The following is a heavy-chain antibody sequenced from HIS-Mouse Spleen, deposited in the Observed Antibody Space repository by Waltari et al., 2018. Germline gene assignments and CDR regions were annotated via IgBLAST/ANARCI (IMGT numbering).Heavy chain of an antibody. Sequence: QVQLQESGPGLVKPSQTLSLTCTVSGGSISSGGYYWSWIRQHPGKGLEWIGYIDYSGRTYYHPSLKSRVTISVDTSKNQFSLKLSSVTAADTAVYYCAREKGYYGSGSYYYYYYGMDVWGQGTTVTVSS. CDR1: GGSISSGGYY. CDR3: AREKGYYGSGSYYYYYYGMDV. CDR2: IDYSGRT. D-gene: IGHD3-10*01. V-gene: IGHV4-31*03. J-gene: IGHJ6*02.